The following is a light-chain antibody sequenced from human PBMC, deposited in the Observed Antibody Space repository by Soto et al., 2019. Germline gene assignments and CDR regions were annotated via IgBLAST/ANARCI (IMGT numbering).Light chain of an antibody. CDR1: QSVLYSSNNKNY. J-gene: IGKJ4*01. CDR2: WAS. Sequence: DIVMTQSPDSLPVSLGERATINCKSSQSVLYSSNNKNYLAWYQQKPGQPPKLLIYWASTRESGVPDRFSGSGSGTDFTLTITSLQAEDVAVYYCQQYFTTAVTFGGGTKVEIK. CDR3: QQYFTTAVT. V-gene: IGKV4-1*01.